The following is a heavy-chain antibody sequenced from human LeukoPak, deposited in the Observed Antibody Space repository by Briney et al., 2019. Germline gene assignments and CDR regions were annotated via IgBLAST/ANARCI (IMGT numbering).Heavy chain of an antibody. CDR3: ARATYSSGWDY. CDR2: IYYSGST. CDR1: GGSISSYY. V-gene: IGHV4-59*01. Sequence: PSETLSLTCTVSGGSISSYYWSWIRQPPGRGREWIGYIYYSGSTNYNPSLKSRVTISVDTSKNQFSLKLSSVTAADTAVYYCARATYSSGWDYWGQGTLVTVSS. D-gene: IGHD6-19*01. J-gene: IGHJ4*02.